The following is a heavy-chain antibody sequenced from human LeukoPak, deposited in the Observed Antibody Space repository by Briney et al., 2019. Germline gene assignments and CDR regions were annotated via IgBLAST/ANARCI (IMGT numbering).Heavy chain of an antibody. CDR3: ARDYDYGDELRFFDL. CDR2: IYHTGST. J-gene: IGHJ2*01. CDR1: VGWISSAGYS. D-gene: IGHD4-17*01. V-gene: IGHV4-30-2*01. Sequence: PSETLSLTCAVPVGWISSAGYSWSWGRQPPGKGHKWLGYIYHTGSTYSNPSLKSRITISLDTSHNQLPLKLSSVTAADPAVYYCARDYDYGDELRFFDLWARGPLVSVSS.